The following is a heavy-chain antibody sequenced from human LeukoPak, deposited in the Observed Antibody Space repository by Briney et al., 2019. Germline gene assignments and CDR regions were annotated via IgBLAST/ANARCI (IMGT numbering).Heavy chain of an antibody. CDR2: IIPILGIA. CDR1: GGTFSSYA. J-gene: IGHJ5*02. D-gene: IGHD6-13*01. CDR3: ARGGMAAAHWFDP. V-gene: IGHV1-69*04. Sequence: GSSVKVSCKASGGTFSSYAISWVRQAPGQGLEWMGRIIPILGIANYAQKFQGRVTITADKSTSTAYMELSSLRSEDTAVYYCARGGMAAAHWFDPWGQGTLVTVSS.